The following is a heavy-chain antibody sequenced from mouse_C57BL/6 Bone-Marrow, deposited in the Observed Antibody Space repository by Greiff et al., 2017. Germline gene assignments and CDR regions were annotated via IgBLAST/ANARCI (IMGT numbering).Heavy chain of an antibody. CDR3: ARPMDY. CDR2: ISSGGSYT. J-gene: IGHJ4*01. V-gene: IGHV5-6*01. CDR1: GFTFSSYG. Sequence: EVKLQESGGDLVKPGGSLKLSCAASGFTFSSYGLSWVRQTPDKRLEWVATISSGGSYTYYPDSVKGRFTISRDNAKNTLYLQMSSLKSEGTAMYYCARPMDYWGQGTSVTVSS.